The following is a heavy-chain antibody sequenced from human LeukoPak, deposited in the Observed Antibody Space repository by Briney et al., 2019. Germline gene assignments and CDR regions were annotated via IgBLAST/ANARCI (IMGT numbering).Heavy chain of an antibody. J-gene: IGHJ4*02. V-gene: IGHV3-48*03. D-gene: IGHD3-22*01. CDR1: GFTFSNYD. CDR2: ISSDASAI. Sequence: GGSLRLYCAASGFTFSNYDMNWVRQAPGKGLEWVSYISSDASAIYYADSVKGRFTISRDNAKHSLYLQMNSLRAEDTAVYYCARDLTGDSSHDYWGQGTLVTVSS. CDR3: ARDLTGDSSHDY.